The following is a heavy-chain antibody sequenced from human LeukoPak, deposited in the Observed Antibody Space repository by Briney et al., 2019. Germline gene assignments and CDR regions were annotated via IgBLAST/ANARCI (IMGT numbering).Heavy chain of an antibody. Sequence: GGSLRLSCAASGFTFSSYWMSWVRQAPGKGLEWVANIKQDGSEKYYVDSVKGRFTISRDNAKNSLYLQMNSLRAEDTAVYYCARDFWAYYYYGMDVWGQGTTVTVS. CDR3: ARDFWAYYYYGMDV. CDR1: GFTFSSYW. V-gene: IGHV3-7*01. J-gene: IGHJ6*02. D-gene: IGHD2/OR15-2a*01. CDR2: IKQDGSEK.